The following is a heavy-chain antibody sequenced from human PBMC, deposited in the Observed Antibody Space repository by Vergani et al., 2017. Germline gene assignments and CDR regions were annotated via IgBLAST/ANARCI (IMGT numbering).Heavy chain of an antibody. CDR1: GGSVSSGSYY. V-gene: IGHV4-61*10. CDR2: IYYSGST. Sequence: QVQLQESGPGLVKPSETLSLTCTVSGGSVSSGSYYWSWIRQPAGKGLEWIGYIYYSGSTNYNPSLKSRVTISVDTSKNQFSLKLSSVTAADTAVYYCARTSEYSSGWYGLEDYYGMDVWGQGTTVTVSS. J-gene: IGHJ6*02. D-gene: IGHD6-19*01. CDR3: ARTSEYSSGWYGLEDYYGMDV.